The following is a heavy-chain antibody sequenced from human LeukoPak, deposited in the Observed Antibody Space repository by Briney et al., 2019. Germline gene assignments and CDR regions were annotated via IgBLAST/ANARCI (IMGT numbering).Heavy chain of an antibody. D-gene: IGHD1-26*01. V-gene: IGHV3-15*01. CDR3: TTDGVGVEGATYDN. CDR2: IKAKAHGGTI. J-gene: IGHJ4*02. Sequence: GGSLRLSCAASGFTFSSYSMNWVRQAPGKGLEWVGRIKAKAHGGTIEYAAPVKGRFTISRDDSKNTLYLQMSSLKTEDTAVYYCTTDGVGVEGATYDNWGQGTLVSVSS. CDR1: GFTFSSYS.